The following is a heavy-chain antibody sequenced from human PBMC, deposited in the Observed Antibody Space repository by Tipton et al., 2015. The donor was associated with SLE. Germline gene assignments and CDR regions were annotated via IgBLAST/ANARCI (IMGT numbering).Heavy chain of an antibody. D-gene: IGHD4-11*01. CDR2: LYYSGST. J-gene: IGHJ4*02. V-gene: IGHV4-39*07. CDR3: AKMTRGNYFDY. CDR1: GGSISSSTYY. Sequence: TLSLTCTVSGGSISSSTYYWGWIRQPPGKGLEWIGTLYYSGSTYYNPSLKSRETISVDTSKNQFSLNLSSVTAADTAVYYCAKMTRGNYFDYWGQGTLVTVSS.